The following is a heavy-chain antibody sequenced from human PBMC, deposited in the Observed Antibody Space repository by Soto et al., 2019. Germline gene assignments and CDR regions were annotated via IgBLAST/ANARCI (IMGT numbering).Heavy chain of an antibody. Sequence: SETLSLTCAVSGGSISSGGYSWSWIRQPPGKGLEWIGYIYHSGSTYYNQSLKSRVTISVDRSKNQFSLKLSSVTAADTAVYYCARSATMIFDDWGQGTLVT. V-gene: IGHV4-30-2*01. J-gene: IGHJ4*02. CDR3: ARSATMIFDD. CDR2: IYHSGST. D-gene: IGHD3-22*01. CDR1: GGSISSGGYS.